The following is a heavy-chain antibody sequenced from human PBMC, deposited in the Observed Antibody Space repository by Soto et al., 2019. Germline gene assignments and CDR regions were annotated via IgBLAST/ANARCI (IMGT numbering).Heavy chain of an antibody. Sequence: PSETLSLTCTVFGGSISSHYWSWIRQPPGKGLEWIGYIYYSGSTNYNPSLKSRVTISVDTSKNQFSLKLSSVTAADTAVYYCARRYGGNFDYWGQGTLVTVSS. CDR1: GGSISSHY. CDR2: IYYSGST. V-gene: IGHV4-59*11. D-gene: IGHD1-26*01. CDR3: ARRYGGNFDY. J-gene: IGHJ4*02.